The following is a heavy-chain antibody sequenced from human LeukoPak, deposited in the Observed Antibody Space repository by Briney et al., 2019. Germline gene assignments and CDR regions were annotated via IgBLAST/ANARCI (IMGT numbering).Heavy chain of an antibody. CDR1: GYTLTELS. D-gene: IGHD3-22*01. CDR3: ARDLMGITMIVVGFAFDI. V-gene: IGHV1-24*01. Sequence: ASVKVSCMVSGYTLTELSMHWVRQAPGKGLEWMGGFDPEDGETIYAQKFQGRVTITAYKSTSTAYMELSSLRSEDTAVYYCARDLMGITMIVVGFAFDIWGRGTMVTVSS. J-gene: IGHJ3*02. CDR2: FDPEDGET.